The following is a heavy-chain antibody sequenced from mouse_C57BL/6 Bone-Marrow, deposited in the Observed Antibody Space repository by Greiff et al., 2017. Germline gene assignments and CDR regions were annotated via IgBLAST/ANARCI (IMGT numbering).Heavy chain of an antibody. CDR1: GYTFTSYD. CDR2: MYPRDGST. J-gene: IGHJ3*01. CDR3: ARPSTMVTTQFAY. D-gene: IGHD2-2*01. V-gene: IGHV1-85*01. Sequence: VQLQQSGPELVKPGASVKLSCKASGYTFTSYDINWVKQRPGQGLEWIGWMYPRDGSTKYNEKFKGKATLTVDTSSSTAYMELHSLKSEDSAVYFGARPSTMVTTQFAYWGQGTLVTVSA.